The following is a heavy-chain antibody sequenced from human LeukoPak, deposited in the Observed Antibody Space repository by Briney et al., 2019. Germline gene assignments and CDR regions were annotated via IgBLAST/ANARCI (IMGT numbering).Heavy chain of an antibody. V-gene: IGHV4-34*01. Sequence: SETLSLTCAVYGGSFSGYNWSWIRQPPGKGLEWIGEINHSGSTNYNPSLESRVTKLVDTSKNQFSLKLRSVTAADTAVYFCARTRSSWYRGGFDYWGQGTLVTVSS. D-gene: IGHD6-13*01. J-gene: IGHJ4*02. CDR3: ARTRSSWYRGGFDY. CDR1: GGSFSGYN. CDR2: INHSGST.